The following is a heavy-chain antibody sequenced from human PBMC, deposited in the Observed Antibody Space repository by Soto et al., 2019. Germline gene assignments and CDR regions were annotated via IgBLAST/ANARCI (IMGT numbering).Heavy chain of an antibody. V-gene: IGHV3-21*01. J-gene: IGHJ4*02. CDR2: ISSSSSYI. CDR3: AREIGPQGAPNDY. CDR1: GFTFSSYS. Sequence: EVQLVESGGGLVKPGGSLRLSCAASGFTFSSYSMNWVRQAPGKGLEWVSSISSSSSYIYYADSVKGRFTISRDNAKNSLSLQMNSLRAEDTAVYYCAREIGPQGAPNDYWGQGTLVTVSS. D-gene: IGHD3-22*01.